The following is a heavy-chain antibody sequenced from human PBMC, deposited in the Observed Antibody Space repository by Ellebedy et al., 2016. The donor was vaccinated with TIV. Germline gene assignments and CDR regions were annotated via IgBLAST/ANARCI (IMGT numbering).Heavy chain of an antibody. CDR3: ATDQDRYGGN. CDR1: GFTFSNYA. Sequence: GESLKISCVASGFTFSNYAMHWVRQAPGKGLEWVAFILYDGSNKDNADSVKGRFTISRDNSKNTLYLQMNSLRAEDTAVYYCATDQDRYGGNWGQGTLVTVSS. CDR2: ILYDGSNK. J-gene: IGHJ4*02. D-gene: IGHD4-23*01. V-gene: IGHV3-30*02.